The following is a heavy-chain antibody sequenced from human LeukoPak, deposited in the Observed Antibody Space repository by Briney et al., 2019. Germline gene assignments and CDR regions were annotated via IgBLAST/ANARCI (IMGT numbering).Heavy chain of an antibody. V-gene: IGHV4-59*01. Sequence: SETLSLTCTVSGGSISSYYWSWIRQPPGKGLEWIGYFYYSGSTNYNPSLKSRVTISVDTSKNQFSLKLNSVTAADTAVYYCARAGSSGKADYWGQGTPVTVSS. CDR1: GGSISSYY. D-gene: IGHD3-22*01. J-gene: IGHJ4*02. CDR3: ARAGSSGKADY. CDR2: FYYSGST.